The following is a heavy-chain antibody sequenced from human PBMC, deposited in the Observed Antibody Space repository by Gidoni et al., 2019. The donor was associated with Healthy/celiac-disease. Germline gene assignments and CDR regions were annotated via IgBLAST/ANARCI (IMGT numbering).Heavy chain of an antibody. CDR1: GFTFSSYS. Sequence: EVQLVGSGGGLVQPGGSLRLSCAASGFTFSSYSMSWVRQAPGKGLEWVSYISSSSSTIYYADSVKGRFTISRDNAKNSLYLQMNSLRDEDTAVYYCAREIRGYSYGCFDYWGQGTLVTVSS. D-gene: IGHD5-18*01. CDR2: ISSSSSTI. CDR3: AREIRGYSYGCFDY. V-gene: IGHV3-48*02. J-gene: IGHJ4*02.